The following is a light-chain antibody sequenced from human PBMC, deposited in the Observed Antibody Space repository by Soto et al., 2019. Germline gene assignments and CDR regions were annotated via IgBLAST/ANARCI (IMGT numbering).Light chain of an antibody. V-gene: IGKV1-27*01. CDR2: AAS. Sequence: DIQMTQSPSSLSASVGDRVTITCRASQDISNFLAWYQQKPGKGPKLLIYAASTLQSGVPFRFSGSGSGTDFPLTISSLQPEDVATYYCQKYSSAPWTFGQGTKVQLK. CDR1: QDISNF. J-gene: IGKJ1*01. CDR3: QKYSSAPWT.